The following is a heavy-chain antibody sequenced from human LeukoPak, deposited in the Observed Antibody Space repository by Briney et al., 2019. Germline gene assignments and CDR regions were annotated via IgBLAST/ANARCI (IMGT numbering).Heavy chain of an antibody. CDR1: GGSISSYY. J-gene: IGHJ4*02. Sequence: PSETLSLTCTVSGGSISSYYWGWIRQPPGKGLEWIGSIYYSGSTYYNPSLKSRVTISVDTSKNQFSLKLSSVTAADTAVYYCARGWNDGGKGFDYWGQGTLVTVSS. D-gene: IGHD1-1*01. V-gene: IGHV4-39*01. CDR2: IYYSGST. CDR3: ARGWNDGGKGFDY.